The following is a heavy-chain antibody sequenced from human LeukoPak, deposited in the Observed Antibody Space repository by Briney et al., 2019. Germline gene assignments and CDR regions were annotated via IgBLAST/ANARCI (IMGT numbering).Heavy chain of an antibody. Sequence: GGSLRLSCAASGFTFSSYWMSWVRQAPGRGLEWVANTHEDGSGEYYVDSVKGRFTISRDNAKDSLYLQMNSLRVEDTAVYYCARRGSRFDYWGQGTLVAVSS. D-gene: IGHD3-16*01. CDR3: ARRGSRFDY. J-gene: IGHJ4*02. CDR1: GFTFSSYW. V-gene: IGHV3-7*01. CDR2: THEDGSGE.